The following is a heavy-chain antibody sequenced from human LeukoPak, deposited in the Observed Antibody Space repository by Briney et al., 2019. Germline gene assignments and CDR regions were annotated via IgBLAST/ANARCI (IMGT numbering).Heavy chain of an antibody. CDR2: ISSSSSYI. CDR3: ARGRSKLSGWYLSYFDY. Sequence: KPGGSLRLSCAASGFTFSSYSMNWVRQAPGKGLEWVSSISSSSSYIYYADSVKGRFTISRDNAKNSLYLQMNSLRAEDTALYYCARGRSKLSGWYLSYFDYGGQGPLVTVSS. V-gene: IGHV3-21*04. CDR1: GFTFSSYS. D-gene: IGHD6-19*01. J-gene: IGHJ4*02.